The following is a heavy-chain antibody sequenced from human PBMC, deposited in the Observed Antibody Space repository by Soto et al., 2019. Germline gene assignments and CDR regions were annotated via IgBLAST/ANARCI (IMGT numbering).Heavy chain of an antibody. V-gene: IGHV4-59*01. CDR3: AREYYGDALAQFDP. Sequence: SETLSLTCTISGGSMRTYYWSWIRQPPGKGLEWIGYIYYSGSTNYNPSLKRRVSISIDTSKNQVSLQLSSVTAADTAVYYCAREYYGDALAQFDPCGAGTMRTVSS. CDR2: IYYSGST. CDR1: GGSMRTYY. D-gene: IGHD4-17*01. J-gene: IGHJ5*02.